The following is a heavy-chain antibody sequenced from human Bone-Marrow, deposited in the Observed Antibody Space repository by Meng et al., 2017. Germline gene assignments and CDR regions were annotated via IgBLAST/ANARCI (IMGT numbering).Heavy chain of an antibody. J-gene: IGHJ3*02. D-gene: IGHD3-9*01. V-gene: IGHV3-74*01. CDR3: ASLKRVLRYFDWFTSDAFDI. CDR1: GFTFSSYW. CDR2: INSDGSST. Sequence: LSLTCAASGFTFSSYWMHWVRQAPGKGLVWVSRINSDGSSTSYADSVKGRFTISRDNAKNTLYLQMNSLRAEDTAVYYCASLKRVLRYFDWFTSDAFDIWGQGTMVAVSS.